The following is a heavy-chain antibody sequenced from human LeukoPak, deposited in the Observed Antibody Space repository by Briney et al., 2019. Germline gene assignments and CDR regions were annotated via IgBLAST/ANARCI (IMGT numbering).Heavy chain of an antibody. V-gene: IGHV1-69*05. Sequence: SVKVSCKASGGTFSSYAISWVRQAPGQGLEWMGGIIPIFGTANYAQKFQGRVTITTDESTSTAYMELSSPRSEDTAVYYCATSIHSGGWFDPWGQGTLVTVSS. CDR1: GGTFSSYA. CDR3: ATSIHSGGWFDP. D-gene: IGHD3-10*01. CDR2: IIPIFGTA. J-gene: IGHJ5*02.